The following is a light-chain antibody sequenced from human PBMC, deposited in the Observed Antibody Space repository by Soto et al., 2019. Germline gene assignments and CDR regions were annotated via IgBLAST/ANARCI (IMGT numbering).Light chain of an antibody. J-gene: IGKJ1*01. CDR2: RAS. V-gene: IGKV2-30*01. CDR1: QSIVYSDGNAY. Sequence: DVVMTQSPLSLPVTLGQPASISCRSSQSIVYSDGNAYLSWFQQRPGQSPRRLIYRASNRDSGVKGRFRGSGSGTDFTLKIDRVVAEDVGIYYCMQGTHWPPTFGRGTRVEIK. CDR3: MQGTHWPPT.